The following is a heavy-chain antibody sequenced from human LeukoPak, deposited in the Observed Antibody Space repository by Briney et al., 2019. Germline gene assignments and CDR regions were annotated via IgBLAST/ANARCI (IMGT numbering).Heavy chain of an antibody. CDR3: SPIGAGY. J-gene: IGHJ4*02. CDR1: GITFTGNW. V-gene: IGHV3-74*01. D-gene: IGHD4/OR15-4a*01. Sequence: GGSLRLSCVASGITFTGNWHWVRQAPGKGLVWASLIRSDGSSTSYADSVKGRFTISRDSAKNTLYLQMNSLRVEDTAAYYCSPIGAGYWGQGTLVTVSS. CDR2: IRSDGSST.